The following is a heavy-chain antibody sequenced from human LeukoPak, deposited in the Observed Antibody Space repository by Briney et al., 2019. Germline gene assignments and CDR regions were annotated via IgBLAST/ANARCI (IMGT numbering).Heavy chain of an antibody. V-gene: IGHV4-59*01. CDR3: ARSQYYYDSSGYRPGAFDI. D-gene: IGHD3-22*01. CDR1: GGSISSYY. J-gene: IGHJ3*02. CDR2: IYYSGST. Sequence: SETLSLTCTVSGGSISSYYWSWIRQPPGKGLEWIGYIYYSGSTNYNPSLKSRVTISVDTSKNQFSLKLSSVTAADTAVYYCARSQYYYDSSGYRPGAFDIWGQGTMVTVSS.